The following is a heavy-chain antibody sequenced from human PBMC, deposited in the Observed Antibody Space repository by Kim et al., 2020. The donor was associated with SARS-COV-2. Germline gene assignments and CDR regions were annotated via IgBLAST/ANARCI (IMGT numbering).Heavy chain of an antibody. D-gene: IGHD2-2*01. V-gene: IGHV3-30*07. Sequence: SVQARITISRDNYKHTLYLKMNSLRAEDTAVYYCARDLDCSSTSCPVDYWGQGTLVTVSS. CDR3: ARDLDCSSTSCPVDY. J-gene: IGHJ4*02.